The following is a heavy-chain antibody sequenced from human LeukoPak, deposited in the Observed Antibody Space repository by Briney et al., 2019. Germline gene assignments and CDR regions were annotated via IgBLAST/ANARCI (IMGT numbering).Heavy chain of an antibody. V-gene: IGHV4-4*07. CDR2: IYTSGSA. J-gene: IGHJ3*02. CDR1: GGSISSYY. D-gene: IGHD3-22*01. CDR3: ARGGYYTSRNAFDI. Sequence: SETLSLTCTVSGGSISSYYWSWIRQPAGKGLEWIGRIYTSGSANYNPSLKSRVTMSVDTSKNQFSLKLSSVTAADTAVYYCARGGYYTSRNAFDIWGQGTMVTVSS.